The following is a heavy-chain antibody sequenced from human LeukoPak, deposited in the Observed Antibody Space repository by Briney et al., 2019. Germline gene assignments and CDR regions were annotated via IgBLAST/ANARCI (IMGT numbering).Heavy chain of an antibody. Sequence: GASVKVSCKASGYTFTSYGISWVRQAPGQGLEWMGWINAGNGNTKYSQKFQDRVTITRDTSASTAYMELSSLRSEDTAVYYCARLPAANYYYYGMDVWGQGTTVTVSS. V-gene: IGHV1-3*01. CDR2: INAGNGNT. CDR3: ARLPAANYYYYGMDV. D-gene: IGHD2-2*01. J-gene: IGHJ6*02. CDR1: GYTFTSYG.